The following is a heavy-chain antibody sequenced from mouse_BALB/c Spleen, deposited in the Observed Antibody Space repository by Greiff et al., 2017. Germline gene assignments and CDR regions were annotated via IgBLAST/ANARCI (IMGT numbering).Heavy chain of an antibody. CDR3: ARSLPFAY. Sequence: QVQLQQSGAELVRPGTSVKVSCKASGYAFTNYLIEWVKQRPGQGLEWIGVINPGSGGTNYNEKFKGKATLTADKSSSTAYMQLSSLTSDDSAVYFCARSLPFAYWGQGTLVTVSA. CDR2: INPGSGGT. CDR1: GYAFTNYL. D-gene: IGHD5-5*01. V-gene: IGHV1-54*01. J-gene: IGHJ3*01.